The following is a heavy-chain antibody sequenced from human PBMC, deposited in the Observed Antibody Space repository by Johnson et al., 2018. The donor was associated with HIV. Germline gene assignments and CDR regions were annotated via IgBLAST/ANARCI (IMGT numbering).Heavy chain of an antibody. CDR2: ISYDGSNK. Sequence: QVQLVESGGGVVQPGRSLRLSCAASGFTFSSYAMHWVRQAPGKGLEWVAVISYDGSNKYQADSVKGRFTISRDNSKNTLYLQMNSLRAEDTTVYYCTRGGWKVVTSIFAFDIWGQGTMVAVSS. V-gene: IGHV3-30*04. CDR3: TRGGWKVVTSIFAFDI. D-gene: IGHD2-21*02. CDR1: GFTFSSYA. J-gene: IGHJ3*02.